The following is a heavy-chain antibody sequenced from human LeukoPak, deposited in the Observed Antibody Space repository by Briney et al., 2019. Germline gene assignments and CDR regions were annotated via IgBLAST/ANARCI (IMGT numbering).Heavy chain of an antibody. CDR1: GGSITSYY. V-gene: IGHV4-4*07. J-gene: IGHJ4*02. CDR3: AREGSMTARPFVSIDY. Sequence: SETLSLTCTVSGGSITSYYWSWIRQPAGKGLEWIGRIYATGSTGYNPSLENRVMMSVDTSKNQFSLKLSSMTAADTAVYYCAREGSMTARPFVSIDYWGQGTLVTVSS. CDR2: IYATGST. D-gene: IGHD6-6*01.